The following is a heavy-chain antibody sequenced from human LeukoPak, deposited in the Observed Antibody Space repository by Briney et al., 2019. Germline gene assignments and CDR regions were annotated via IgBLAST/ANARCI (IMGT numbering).Heavy chain of an antibody. Sequence: SVKGRFTISRDNAVNSLYLQMNSLRAEDTAVYYCAREYSSSWYYFDYWGHGTLVTVSS. J-gene: IGHJ4*01. D-gene: IGHD6-13*01. CDR3: AREYSSSWYYFDY. V-gene: IGHV3-21*01.